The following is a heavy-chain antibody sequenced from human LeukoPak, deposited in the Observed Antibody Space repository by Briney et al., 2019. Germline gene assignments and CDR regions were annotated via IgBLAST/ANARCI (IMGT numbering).Heavy chain of an antibody. J-gene: IGHJ6*02. D-gene: IGHD1-1*01. CDR3: ARARTGTLVRSTGYYYYGMDV. Sequence: SETLSLTCTVSGGSISSYYWSWIRQPPGKGLEWIGYIYYSGSTNYNPSLKSRVTISVDTSKNQFSLKLSSVTAADTAVYYCARARTGTLVRSTGYYYYGMDVWGQGTTVTVSS. CDR2: IYYSGST. V-gene: IGHV4-59*01. CDR1: GGSISSYY.